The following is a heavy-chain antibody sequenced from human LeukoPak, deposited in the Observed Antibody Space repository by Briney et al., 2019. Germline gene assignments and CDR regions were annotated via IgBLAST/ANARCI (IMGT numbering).Heavy chain of an antibody. D-gene: IGHD3-3*01. CDR1: GFTFSSYS. V-gene: IGHV3-21*01. CDR2: ISSSSSYI. Sequence: SGGSLRLSCAASGFTFSSYSMNWVRQAPGKGLEWVSSISSSSSYIYYADSVKVRFTISRDNAKNSLYLQMNSLRAEDTAVYYCARDGVRFLEWLRGNWFDPWGQGTLVTVSS. J-gene: IGHJ5*02. CDR3: ARDGVRFLEWLRGNWFDP.